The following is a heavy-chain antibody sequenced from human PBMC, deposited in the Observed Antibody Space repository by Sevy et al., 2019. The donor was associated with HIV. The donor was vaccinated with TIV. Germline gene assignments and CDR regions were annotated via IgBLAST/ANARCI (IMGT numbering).Heavy chain of an antibody. J-gene: IGHJ6*03. D-gene: IGHD4-17*01. CDR2: IIPIFGTA. CDR3: ASRNNDYGDFDYYYYYYVDV. V-gene: IGHV1-69*06. CDR1: GGTFSSYA. Sequence: ASVKVSCKASGGTFSSYAISWVRQAPGQGLEWMGGIIPIFGTANYAQKFQGRVTITADKSTSTAYMELGSLRSEDTAVYYCASRNNDYGDFDYYYYYYVDVWGKGTTVTVSS.